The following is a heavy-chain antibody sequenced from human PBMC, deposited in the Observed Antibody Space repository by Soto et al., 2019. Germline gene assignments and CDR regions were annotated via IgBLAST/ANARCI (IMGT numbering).Heavy chain of an antibody. V-gene: IGHV5-10-1*01. CDR3: ARPYPLYDSSGYYFSY. Sequence: GESLKISCKASGYSFPNYWITWVRQLPGKGLEWMGRIDPLDSYVNYSPSFQGHVTISTDNSISTAYLQWSSLKASDTAIYYCARPYPLYDSSGYYFSYWGQGTLVTVSS. CDR2: IDPLDSYV. D-gene: IGHD3-22*01. J-gene: IGHJ4*02. CDR1: GYSFPNYW.